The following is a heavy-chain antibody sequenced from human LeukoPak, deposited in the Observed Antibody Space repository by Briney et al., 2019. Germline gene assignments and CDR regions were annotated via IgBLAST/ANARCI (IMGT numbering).Heavy chain of an antibody. D-gene: IGHD5-18*01. CDR2: IRYDGSNK. J-gene: IGHJ4*02. V-gene: IGHV3-30*02. CDR3: AKDSYSYGSYFDY. CDR1: GFTFSSYG. Sequence: GGSLRLSCAASGFTFSSYGMHWVRQAPGKGLEWVAFIRYDGSNKYYADSVKGRFTISRDNSKNTLYLQVNSLRAEDTAVYYCAKDSYSYGSYFDYWGQGTLVTVSS.